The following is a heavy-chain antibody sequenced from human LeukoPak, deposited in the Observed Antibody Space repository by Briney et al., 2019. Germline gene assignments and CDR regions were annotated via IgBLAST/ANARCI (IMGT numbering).Heavy chain of an antibody. V-gene: IGHV3-74*01. D-gene: IGHD3-3*01. CDR2: INSDGSST. J-gene: IGHJ4*02. Sequence: GGSLRLSCAASGFTFSSYWMHWVRQAPGKGLLWVSRINSDGSSTSYADSVKGRFTISRDNAKNTLYLQMNSLRAEDTAVYYCAREAALYSYDFWSGYSQFDYWGQGTLVTVSS. CDR3: AREAALYSYDFWSGYSQFDY. CDR1: GFTFSSYW.